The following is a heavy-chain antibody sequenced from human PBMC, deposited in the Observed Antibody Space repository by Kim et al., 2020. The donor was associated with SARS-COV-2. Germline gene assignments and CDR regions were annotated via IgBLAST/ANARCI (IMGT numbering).Heavy chain of an antibody. Sequence: ASVKVSCKASGYTFTSYAMNWVRQAPGQGLEWMGWIKTNTGNPTYAQGFTGRFVYSLDTSVSTAYLQIRRLKAEDTAVYYCARDRRTTIFGVVIIPTNWFDPWGPGTLVTVSS. V-gene: IGHV7-4-1*02. D-gene: IGHD3-3*01. J-gene: IGHJ5*02. CDR1: GYTFTSYA. CDR3: ARDRRTTIFGVVIIPTNWFDP. CDR2: IKTNTGNP.